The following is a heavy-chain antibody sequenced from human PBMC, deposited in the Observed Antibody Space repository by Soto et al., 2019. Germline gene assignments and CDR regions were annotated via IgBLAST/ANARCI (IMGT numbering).Heavy chain of an antibody. CDR3: AKLMGWSSWYFDL. J-gene: IGHJ2*01. V-gene: IGHV3-23*01. CDR2: ISASGGSA. CDR1: GFTFSNYA. D-gene: IGHD1-26*01. Sequence: EVQLLESGGGLVQPGESLRLSCAASGFTFSNYAMNWVRQAPGKGLEWVSSISASGGSANYAGSVKGRFTISRDNSENTLYLQMNSLRVEDTAIYYCAKLMGWSSWYFDLWGRGTLVTVSS.